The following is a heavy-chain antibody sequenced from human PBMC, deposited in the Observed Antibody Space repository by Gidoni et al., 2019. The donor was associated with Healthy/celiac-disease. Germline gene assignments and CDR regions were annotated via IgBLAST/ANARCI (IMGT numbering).Heavy chain of an antibody. D-gene: IGHD2-8*01. CDR3: AKDQGAILYQPHDYFDS. J-gene: IGHJ4*02. CDR1: GVTFSSCG. Sequence: QVQLVASWGGVVQPGGSQRLSCPASGVTFSSCGMHWVRQAPGKGLAWVAVISYDGSNTYYADSVKGRFTISSDNSKNTPYLQMNSPRAEDTAVYYCAKDQGAILYQPHDYFDSWGQGTLVTVSS. CDR2: ISYDGSNT. V-gene: IGHV3-30*18.